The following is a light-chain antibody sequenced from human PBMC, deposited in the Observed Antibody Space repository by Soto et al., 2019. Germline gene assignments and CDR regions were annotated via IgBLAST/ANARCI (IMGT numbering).Light chain of an antibody. CDR1: SSNIGGGYD. CDR2: GDT. CDR3: QSYDRSLSAGV. J-gene: IGLJ7*01. Sequence: QSVLTQSPSVSGAPGQRVTISCTGSSSNIGGGYDVHWYQQLPGTAPKLLIHGDTKRPSGVADRFSGSKSGTSASLAITGLQAEDEADYYCQSYDRSLSAGVFGGGTQLTVL. V-gene: IGLV1-40*01.